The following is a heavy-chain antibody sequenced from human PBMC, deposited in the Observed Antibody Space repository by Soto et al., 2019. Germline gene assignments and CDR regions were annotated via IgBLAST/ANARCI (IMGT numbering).Heavy chain of an antibody. CDR3: ASTGEAPEGDDNGKGDALDV. CDR1: GGTYSHYH. Sequence: SVKVSCKSSGGTYSHYHLNWVRAVAGRGLEWLGGIIPVSGSANYTLKVQGRVTISVDRVESIGYMELTQLTSDDAAVYFCASTGEAPEGDDNGKGDALDVWGQGTEVTVSS. V-gene: IGHV1-69*06. J-gene: IGHJ3*01. D-gene: IGHD7-27*01. CDR2: IIPVSGSA.